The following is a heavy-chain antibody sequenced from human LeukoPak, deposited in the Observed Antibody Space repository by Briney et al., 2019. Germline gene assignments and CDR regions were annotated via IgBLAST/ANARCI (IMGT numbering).Heavy chain of an antibody. Sequence: PSETLSLTCTVSGGSISSYYWSWIRQPPGKGLEWIGYIYYSGSTNYNPSLKSRVTISVDTSKNQFSLKLSSVTAADTAVYYCASPGIVAAGTDRGFDYWGQGTLVTVSS. V-gene: IGHV4-59*01. CDR3: ASPGIVAAGTDRGFDY. CDR2: IYYSGST. D-gene: IGHD6-13*01. CDR1: GGSISSYY. J-gene: IGHJ4*02.